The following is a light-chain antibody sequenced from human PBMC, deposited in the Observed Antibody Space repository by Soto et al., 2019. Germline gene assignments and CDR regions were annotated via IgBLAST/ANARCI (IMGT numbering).Light chain of an antibody. V-gene: IGKV3-15*01. Sequence: ETVLTQSPATFSVSPGERATLSCRASQSIGSNLAWYQQRPGQPPRLLIYGASTRATGVPARFSGSGSGTEFTLTINSLKSEDFALYYCQQYNKWPLFTFGPGTKVDI. CDR1: QSIGSN. J-gene: IGKJ3*01. CDR2: GAS. CDR3: QQYNKWPLFT.